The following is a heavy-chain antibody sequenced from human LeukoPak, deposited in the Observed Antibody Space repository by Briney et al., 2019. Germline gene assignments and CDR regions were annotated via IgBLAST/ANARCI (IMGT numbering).Heavy chain of an antibody. Sequence: GGSLRLSCAASGFTFDDYAMHWVRQAPGKGLEWVSLISWDGGSTYYADSVKGRFTISRDNSKNSLYLQMNSLRAEDTALYYCAKDKGPDGYNHKRLDYWGQGTLVTVSS. V-gene: IGHV3-43D*03. CDR1: GFTFDDYA. CDR2: ISWDGGST. D-gene: IGHD5-24*01. J-gene: IGHJ4*02. CDR3: AKDKGPDGYNHKRLDY.